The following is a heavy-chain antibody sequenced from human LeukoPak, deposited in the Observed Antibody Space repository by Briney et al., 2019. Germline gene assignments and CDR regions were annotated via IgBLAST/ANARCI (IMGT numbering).Heavy chain of an antibody. J-gene: IGHJ4*02. CDR2: LYYNGYT. Sequence: PSETLSLTCTVTGDSINSSVYYWAWIRQPPGKGLVWIGSLYYNGYTYYNPSLKSRVTMSVDTSKNHFSLKLSSVTAADTAVYYCARRPQGGYSYGYQPRKSAKFDYWGQGTLVTVSS. CDR1: GDSINSSVYY. D-gene: IGHD5-18*01. CDR3: ARRPQGGYSYGYQPRKSAKFDY. V-gene: IGHV4-39*02.